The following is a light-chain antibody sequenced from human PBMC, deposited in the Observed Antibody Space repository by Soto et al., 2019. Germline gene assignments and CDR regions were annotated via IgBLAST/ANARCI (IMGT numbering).Light chain of an antibody. CDR3: QVWDSSSDHVV. CDR2: YDS. J-gene: IGLJ2*01. CDR1: NIGSKT. Sequence: SYELTQPPSVSVAPGMTARITCGGNNIGSKTVHWYQQKPGQAPVLVIYYDSDRPSGIPERFSASNPGNTATLTISRVEAGDEADYYCQVWDSSSDHVVFGGGTKLTVL. V-gene: IGLV3-21*04.